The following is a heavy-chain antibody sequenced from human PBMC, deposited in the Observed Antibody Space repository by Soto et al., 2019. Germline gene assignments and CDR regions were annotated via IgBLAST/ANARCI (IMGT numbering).Heavy chain of an antibody. Sequence: GGSLRLSCGASGFTFSHAWMSWVRQAPGKGLEWVGRIKSKTDGETKDYGAPVRGRFTISRDDSKDTLYLQMNSLRIEDTAVYYCCVVKRRDQYSTSGYWFDPWGPGTLVTVSS. CDR3: CVVKRRDQYSTSGYWFDP. J-gene: IGHJ5*02. V-gene: IGHV3-15*01. CDR1: GFTFSHAW. D-gene: IGHD2-15*01. CDR2: IKSKTDGETK.